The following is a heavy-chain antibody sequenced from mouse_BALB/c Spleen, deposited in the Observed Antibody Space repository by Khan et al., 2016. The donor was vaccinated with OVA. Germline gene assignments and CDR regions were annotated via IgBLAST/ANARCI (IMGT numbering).Heavy chain of an antibody. CDR3: ARGGYGGFAY. J-gene: IGHJ3*01. CDR2: INPNNGGT. V-gene: IGHV1-18*01. CDR1: GYTFTDYN. D-gene: IGHD2-14*01. Sequence: VRLQQSGPELVKPGASVKIPCKASGYTFTDYNMDWVKQSHGKSLEWIGDINPNNGGTIYNQKFKGKATLTVDKSSSTAYMELRSLTSGDTAVYFCARGGYGGFAYWGQGTLVTVSA.